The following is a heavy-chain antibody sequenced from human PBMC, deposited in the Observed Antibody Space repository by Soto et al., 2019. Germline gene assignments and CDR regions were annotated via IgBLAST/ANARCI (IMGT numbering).Heavy chain of an antibody. J-gene: IGHJ4*02. CDR3: ARDLGPHYYFDY. CDR2: IYYSGST. V-gene: IGHV4-31*03. CDR1: GGSISSGGYY. Sequence: SETLSLTCTVSGGSISSGGYYWSWIRQHPGKGLEWIGYIYYSGSTYYNPSLKSRVTISVDTSKNQFSLKLSSVTAADTAVYYCARDLGPHYYFDYWGQGTLVTVSS.